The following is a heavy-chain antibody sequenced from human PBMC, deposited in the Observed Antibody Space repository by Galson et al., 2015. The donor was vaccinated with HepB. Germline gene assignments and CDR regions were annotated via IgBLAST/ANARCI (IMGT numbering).Heavy chain of an antibody. CDR1: GYSISSGYY. J-gene: IGHJ5*02. CDR2: IYHSGST. CDR3: ARDRESTGGDWFDP. Sequence: SEPLSLTCAVSGYSISSGYYWGWIRQPPGKGLEWIGSIYHSGSTDYNPSLKSRVTISVDTSKNQFSLKLSSATAADTAVYYCARDRESTGGDWFDPWGQGTLVTVSS. V-gene: IGHV4-38-2*02. D-gene: IGHD1-14*01.